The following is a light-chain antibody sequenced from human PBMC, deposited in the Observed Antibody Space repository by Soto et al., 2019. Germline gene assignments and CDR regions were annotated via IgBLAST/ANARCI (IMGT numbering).Light chain of an antibody. V-gene: IGKV3-15*01. CDR2: GAS. Sequence: EIVMTQSPATLSVSPGERATLSCRASQSVSSNLAWYQQKPGQAPRLLICGASTRATGIPARFSGSGSGTEFTLTICSLQSEDFAVYYCQQYNNWPQLTFGGGTKVEIK. CDR3: QQYNNWPQLT. CDR1: QSVSSN. J-gene: IGKJ4*01.